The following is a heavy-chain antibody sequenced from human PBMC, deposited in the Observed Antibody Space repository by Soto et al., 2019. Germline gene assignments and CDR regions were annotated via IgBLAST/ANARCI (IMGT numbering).Heavy chain of an antibody. CDR2: IYYIGST. Sequence: NLARTCTVTGDYIRSRSYYWARILQPPGKGLEWIGSIYYIGSTYNTPSLRSRVYMSIDTSKDQFSLKLKSVTAADTAMYFCARQRTSVVTQAYFDVWGPGSLVTDSS. D-gene: IGHD2-21*02. CDR1: GDYIRSRSYY. V-gene: IGHV4-39*01. CDR3: ARQRTSVVTQAYFDV. J-gene: IGHJ4*02.